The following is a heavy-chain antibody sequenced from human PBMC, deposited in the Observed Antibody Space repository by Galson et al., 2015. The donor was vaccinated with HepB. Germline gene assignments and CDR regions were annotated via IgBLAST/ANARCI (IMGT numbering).Heavy chain of an antibody. CDR3: ARLYDFWSGPPPDYYYYYMDV. CDR1: GFTFSSYG. J-gene: IGHJ6*03. V-gene: IGHV3-30*03. CDR2: ISYDGSNK. D-gene: IGHD3-3*01. Sequence: SLRLSCAASGFTFSSYGMHWVRQAPGKGLEWVAVISYDGSNKYYADSVKGRFTISRDNSKNTLYLQMNSLRAEDTAVYYCARLYDFWSGPPPDYYYYYMDVWGKGTTVTVSS.